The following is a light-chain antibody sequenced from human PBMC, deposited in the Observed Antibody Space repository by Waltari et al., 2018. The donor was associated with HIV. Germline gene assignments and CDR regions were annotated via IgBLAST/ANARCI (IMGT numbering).Light chain of an antibody. V-gene: IGKV3-11*01. CDR3: QQRSNWLT. CDR2: DAS. Sequence: EIVLTQSPATQSLSPAERATPSCRASQSVSSYLAWYQQKPGQAPRLLIYDASNRATGIPARFSGSGSGTDFTLTISSLEPEDFAVYYCQQRSNWLTFGGGTKVEIK. J-gene: IGKJ4*01. CDR1: QSVSSY.